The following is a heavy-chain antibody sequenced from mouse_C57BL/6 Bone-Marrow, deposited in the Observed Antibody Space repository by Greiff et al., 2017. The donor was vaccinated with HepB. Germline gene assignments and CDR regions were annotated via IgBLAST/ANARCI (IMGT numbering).Heavy chain of an antibody. CDR3: ARHGNDDDGFAY. CDR1: GFTFSDYY. D-gene: IGHD2-12*01. CDR2: ISNGGGST. J-gene: IGHJ3*01. Sequence: EVMLVESGGGLVQPGGSLKLSCAASGFTFSDYYMYWVRQTPEKRLEWVAYISNGGGSTYYPDTVKGRFTISRDNAKNTLYLQMSRLKSEDTAMYYCARHGNDDDGFAYWGQGTLVTVSA. V-gene: IGHV5-12*01.